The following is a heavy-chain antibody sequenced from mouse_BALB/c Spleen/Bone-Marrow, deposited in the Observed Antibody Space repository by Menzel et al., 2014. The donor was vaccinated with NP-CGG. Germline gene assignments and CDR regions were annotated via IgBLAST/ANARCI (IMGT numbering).Heavy chain of an antibody. V-gene: IGHV7-3*02. D-gene: IGHD2-14*01. CDR3: ARDRRYDLAWFAY. CDR1: GFTFTEYY. Sequence: EVQLVESGGGLVQPGGSLRLSCATSGFTFTEYYMSWVRQPPGKALEWLGFIRNKANGYTTEYSASVKGRFTISRDNSQSILYLQMNTLRAEDSATYYCARDRRYDLAWFAYWGQGTLVTVSA. CDR2: IRNKANGYTT. J-gene: IGHJ3*01.